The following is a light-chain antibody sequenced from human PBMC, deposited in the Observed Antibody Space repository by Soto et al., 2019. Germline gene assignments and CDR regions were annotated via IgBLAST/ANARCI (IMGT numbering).Light chain of an antibody. J-gene: IGKJ1*01. CDR3: QQYDTYWT. CDR2: DVS. Sequence: HTPSTLSASVGDRVTLTCRASQSITSWLAWYQQKPGKAPKLLIYDVSSLESGVPSRFSGSGSGTEFTLTISSLQPDDFGTYYCQQYDTYWTFGQGTKVDIK. CDR1: QSITSW. V-gene: IGKV1-5*01.